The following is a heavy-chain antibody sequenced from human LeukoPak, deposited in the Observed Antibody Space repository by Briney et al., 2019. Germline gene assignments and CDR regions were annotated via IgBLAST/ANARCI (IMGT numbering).Heavy chain of an antibody. CDR3: ARYGVVGIMVVTGGAFDI. CDR2: IIPIFGIA. Sequence: SVKVSCKASGGTFSSYAISWVRQAPGQGLEWMGGIIPIFGIANYAQKFQGRATITADESTSTAYMELSSLRSEDTAVYYCARYGVVGIMVVTGGAFDIWGQGTMVTVSS. CDR1: GGTFSSYA. V-gene: IGHV1-69*13. J-gene: IGHJ3*02. D-gene: IGHD2-21*02.